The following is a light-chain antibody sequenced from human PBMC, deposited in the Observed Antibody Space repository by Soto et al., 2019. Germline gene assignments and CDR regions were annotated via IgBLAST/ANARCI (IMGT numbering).Light chain of an antibody. Sequence: QSLLTQSPSASGTPGQRVTISCSGSSSNIGSNTVNWYQQLPGTAPKLLIYSNNQRPSGVPDRFSGSKSGTSASLAISGLQSEDEADYYCAAWDDSLNAVVFGGGTKLTVL. CDR2: SNN. CDR1: SSNIGSNT. J-gene: IGLJ2*01. V-gene: IGLV1-44*01. CDR3: AAWDDSLNAVV.